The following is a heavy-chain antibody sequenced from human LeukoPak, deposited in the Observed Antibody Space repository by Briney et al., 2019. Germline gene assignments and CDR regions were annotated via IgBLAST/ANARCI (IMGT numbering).Heavy chain of an antibody. D-gene: IGHD6-13*01. Sequence: GASVKVSCKASGYTFTSYYMHWVRQAPGQGLEWMGWVNPNSGDTKYAQKFQGRVTMTMDSSITTASMELRGLRADDTAVYYCARAAAAASQFDYWGQGTLVTVSS. CDR3: ARAAAAASQFDY. CDR2: VNPNSGDT. J-gene: IGHJ4*02. CDR1: GYTFTSYY. V-gene: IGHV1-2*02.